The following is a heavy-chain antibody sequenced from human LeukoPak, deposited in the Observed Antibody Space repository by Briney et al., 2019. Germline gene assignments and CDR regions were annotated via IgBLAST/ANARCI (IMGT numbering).Heavy chain of an antibody. V-gene: IGHV3-23*01. Sequence: GGSLRLSCAASGFIVRNYAMSSVRQAPGKGVEWVSGISNSGGYTYYEDSVRGRFTISRDNSKNTLYLQMNSVRAEDTAVYYCAKDSGQWLRSPFDYWGQGTLVTVSS. D-gene: IGHD5-12*01. CDR2: ISNSGGYT. J-gene: IGHJ4*02. CDR1: GFIVRNYA. CDR3: AKDSGQWLRSPFDY.